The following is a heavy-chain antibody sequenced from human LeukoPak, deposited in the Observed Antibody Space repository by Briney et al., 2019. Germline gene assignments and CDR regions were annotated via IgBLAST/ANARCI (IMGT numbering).Heavy chain of an antibody. J-gene: IGHJ4*02. CDR3: ARVPVHPPHYFDY. CDR2: IIPIFGTA. CDR1: GGTFSSYA. Sequence: SVKVSCKASGGTFSSYAISWVRQAPGQGLEWMGGIIPIFGTANYAQKFQGRVTITADESTSTAYMELSSLRSEDTAVYYCARVPVHPPHYFDYWGQGTLVTVSS. V-gene: IGHV1-69*13.